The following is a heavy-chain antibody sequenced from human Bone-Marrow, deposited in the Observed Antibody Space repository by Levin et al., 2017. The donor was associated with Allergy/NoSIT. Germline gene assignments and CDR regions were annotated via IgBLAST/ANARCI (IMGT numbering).Heavy chain of an antibody. D-gene: IGHD6-25*01. CDR2: IDPNSGGT. V-gene: IGHV1-2*06. CDR1: GYILTTYY. Sequence: ASVKVSCQASGYILTTYYIHWVRQAPGQGLEWMGRIDPNSGGTNLAQKFQGRVTMTRDTSIGTAYMELSSLRSDDPAVYFCARGSGERSPYPMDVWGPGSTVTVSS. J-gene: IGHJ6*02. CDR3: ARGSGERSPYPMDV.